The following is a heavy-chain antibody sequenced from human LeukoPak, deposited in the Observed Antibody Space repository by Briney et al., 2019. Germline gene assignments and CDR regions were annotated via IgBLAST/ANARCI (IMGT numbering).Heavy chain of an antibody. V-gene: IGHV3-21*01. J-gene: IGHJ4*02. Sequence: GGSLRLSCPASGFTFSSYSMNWVRQAPGKGLEWVSSISSDSSYIYYADSVKGRFTFSRDNAKNSLYLQMNSLRAEDTAVYYCARGTTTVTTLGDYWGQGTLVTVSS. CDR3: ARGTTTVTTLGDY. CDR1: GFTFSSYS. D-gene: IGHD4-17*01. CDR2: ISSDSSYI.